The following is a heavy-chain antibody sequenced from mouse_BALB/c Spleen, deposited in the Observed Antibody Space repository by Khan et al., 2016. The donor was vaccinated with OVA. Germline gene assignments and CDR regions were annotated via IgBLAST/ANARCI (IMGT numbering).Heavy chain of an antibody. CDR2: IWAGGST. V-gene: IGHV2-9*02. CDR3: ARAFYNGAWFAY. CDR1: GFSLSNYG. J-gene: IGHJ3*01. Sequence: VQLKESGPGLVAPSQTLSITYTVSGFSLSNYGVHWVRQPPGKGLEWLGVIWAGGSTNHNSALMSRLSISKDDSKSQVFLKMNSLQTDDTAMYYCARAFYNGAWFAYWGQGTLVTVSA. D-gene: IGHD1-3*01.